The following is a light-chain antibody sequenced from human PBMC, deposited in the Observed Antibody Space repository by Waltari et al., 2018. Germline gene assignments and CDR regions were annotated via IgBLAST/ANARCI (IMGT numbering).Light chain of an antibody. CDR1: SSAVGGSDY. Sequence: QSALTQPASVSGSPGQSLTISCTGTSSAVGGSDYVSWYQQYPGKAPRLMIFEVSDRPSGVSNRFSGSKSDNTASLTISGLQAEDEADYYCSSYTVSSTLVFGTGTKLTVL. CDR3: SSYTVSSTLV. J-gene: IGLJ1*01. V-gene: IGLV2-14*03. CDR2: EVS.